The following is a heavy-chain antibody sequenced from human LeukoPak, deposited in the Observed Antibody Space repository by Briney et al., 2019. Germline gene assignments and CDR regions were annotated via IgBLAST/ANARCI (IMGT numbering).Heavy chain of an antibody. CDR1: SVSISSNNHF. V-gene: IGHV4-39*01. Sequence: PSETLSLTCTVSSVSISSNNHFWGWLRQPQGKGLEWIGSIYYSGSTYYNPSLKSRVTISVDTSKNQFSLKLSSVTAADTAVYYCARRQTYYGSGSYYSLVFQHWGQGTLVTVSS. D-gene: IGHD3-10*01. J-gene: IGHJ1*01. CDR3: ARRQTYYGSGSYYSLVFQH. CDR2: IYYSGST.